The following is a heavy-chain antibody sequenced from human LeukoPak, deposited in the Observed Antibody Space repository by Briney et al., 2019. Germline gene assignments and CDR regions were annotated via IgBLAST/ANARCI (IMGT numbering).Heavy chain of an antibody. Sequence: GGSLSLSCAASGFTFSTYAMTWVRQAPGKGLEWVSTIRGDGDRTYYAGSVKGRFIISRDNSKNKLYLQMNSLRAEDTAVYYCAKDQADGYTNYGDYWGQGTLVTVSS. CDR2: IRGDGDRT. CDR3: AKDQADGYTNYGDY. J-gene: IGHJ4*02. CDR1: GFTFSTYA. D-gene: IGHD5-24*01. V-gene: IGHV3-23*01.